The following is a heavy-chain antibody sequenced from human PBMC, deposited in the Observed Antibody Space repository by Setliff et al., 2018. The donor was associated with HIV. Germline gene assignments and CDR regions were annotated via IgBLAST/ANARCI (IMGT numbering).Heavy chain of an antibody. V-gene: IGHV3-21*01. D-gene: IGHD1-26*01. CDR1: GFIFRSYN. CDR3: ANLWEMGA. J-gene: IGHJ5*02. Sequence: PGGSLRLSCAASGFIFRSYNINWVRQAPGKGLEWISSISGSSAYIYYADSVKGRFTISRGNAKNSLYLQMNSLGAEDTAVYYCANLWEMGAWGQGTLVTVSS. CDR2: ISGSSAYI.